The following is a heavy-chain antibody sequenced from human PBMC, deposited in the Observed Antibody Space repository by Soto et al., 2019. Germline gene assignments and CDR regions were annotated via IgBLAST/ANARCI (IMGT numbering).Heavy chain of an antibody. J-gene: IGHJ4*02. Sequence: ASVKVSCKASGGTFSSYAISWVRQAPGQGLEWMGGIIPIFGTANYAQKFQGRVTITADESTSTAYMELSSLRSEDTAVYYCASPYYYDSSGYYYHYWGQGTLVTVSS. V-gene: IGHV1-69*13. CDR2: IIPIFGTA. CDR3: ASPYYYDSSGYYYHY. D-gene: IGHD3-22*01. CDR1: GGTFSSYA.